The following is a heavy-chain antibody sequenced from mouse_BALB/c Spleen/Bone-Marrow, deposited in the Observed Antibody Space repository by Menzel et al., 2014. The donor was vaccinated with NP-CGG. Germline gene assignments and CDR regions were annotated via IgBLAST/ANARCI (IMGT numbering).Heavy chain of an antibody. CDR2: IYPGDGDT. Sequence: VQLQQSGAELVRPGSSVKISCKAPGYTFSSYWMNWVKQRPGQGLEWIGQIYPGDGDTNYNENFRGKATLTADTSSSTAYMQLSSLTSEDSAVYCCARWAIADALDYWGQGTSVTVSS. V-gene: IGHV1-80*01. CDR1: GYTFSSYW. J-gene: IGHJ4*01. CDR3: ARWAIADALDY.